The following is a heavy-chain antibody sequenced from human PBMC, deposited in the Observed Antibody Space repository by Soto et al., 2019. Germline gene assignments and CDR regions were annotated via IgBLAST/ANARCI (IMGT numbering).Heavy chain of an antibody. CDR1: GFTFSDYW. J-gene: IGHJ3*01. CDR2: IKHDGSAE. Sequence: DVHLVESGGGLVQPGGSLRLSCAASGFTFSDYWMSWVRQAPGKGLEWVVNIKHDGSAESYLDSVKGRFTISRDNAKNSLILQMNSLRAEDTAVYYCARGANWGQGTMVTVSS. V-gene: IGHV3-7*05. CDR3: ARGAN.